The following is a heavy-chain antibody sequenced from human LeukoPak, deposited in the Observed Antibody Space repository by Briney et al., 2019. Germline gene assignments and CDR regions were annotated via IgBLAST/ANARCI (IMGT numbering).Heavy chain of an antibody. V-gene: IGHV3-30*02. J-gene: IGHJ5*02. CDR1: GFTFSSYG. Sequence: GGSLRLSCAASGFTFSSYGMHWVRQAPGKGLEWVAVILSDGSKEFYTDSVKGRFTISRDNSKNTLYLQMNSLRAEDTAVYYCAKENTAMVRSFDPWGQGTLVTVSS. D-gene: IGHD5-18*01. CDR3: AKENTAMVRSFDP. CDR2: ILSDGSKE.